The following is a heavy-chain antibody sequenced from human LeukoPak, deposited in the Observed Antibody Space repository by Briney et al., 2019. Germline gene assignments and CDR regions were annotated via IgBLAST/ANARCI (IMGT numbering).Heavy chain of an antibody. CDR1: GASISSYY. CDR3: ASGDYYGSGSYPLDF. CDR2: IYNSGST. D-gene: IGHD3-10*01. J-gene: IGHJ4*02. Sequence: PSETLSLTCTVSGASISSYYWSWIRQPPGKGLEWIGYIYNSGSTNYKSSLKSRVSISVDTSKNQFSLKLRSVTAADTAVYYCASGDYYGSGSYPLDFWGQGTLVTVSS. V-gene: IGHV4-59*01.